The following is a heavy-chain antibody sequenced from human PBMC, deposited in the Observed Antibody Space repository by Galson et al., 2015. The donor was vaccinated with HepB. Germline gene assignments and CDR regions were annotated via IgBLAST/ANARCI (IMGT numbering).Heavy chain of an antibody. CDR1: FSSYG. D-gene: IGHD4-23*01. J-gene: IGHJ4*02. CDR3: AKEVNYGGNLPTDY. V-gene: IGHV3-30*18. Sequence: FSSYGMHWVRQAPGKGLEWVAVISYDGSNKYYADSVKGRFTISRDNSKNTLYLQMNSLRAEDTAVYYCAKEVNYGGNLPTDYWGQGILVTVSS. CDR2: ISYDGSNK.